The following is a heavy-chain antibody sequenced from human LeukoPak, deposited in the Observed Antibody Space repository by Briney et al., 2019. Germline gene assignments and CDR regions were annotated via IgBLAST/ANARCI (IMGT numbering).Heavy chain of an antibody. V-gene: IGHV1-2*02. J-gene: IGHJ5*02. CDR3: ASRLAAAGTGGWFDP. Sequence: ASVKVSCKASGYTFTGYYMHWVRQAPGQGLEWMGWINPNSGGTNYAQSFQGRVTMTTDTSTSTAYMELRSLRSDDTAVYYCASRLAAAGTGGWFDPWGQGTLVTVSS. D-gene: IGHD6-13*01. CDR2: INPNSGGT. CDR1: GYTFTGYY.